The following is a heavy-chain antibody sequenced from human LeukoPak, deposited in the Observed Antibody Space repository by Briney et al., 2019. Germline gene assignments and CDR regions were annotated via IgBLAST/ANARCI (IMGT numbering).Heavy chain of an antibody. CDR2: VYYSATT. V-gene: IGHV4-39*01. Sequence: KPSETLSLTCTVSGGSISGSSFYWSWSRQPPGKGLEWIGTVYYSATTYQNPSLKSRVTISVDASKNQFSLRLRSVTAADTAVYFCARPIVQGGYFFDFWGQGALVTVSS. CDR3: ARPIVQGGYFFDF. D-gene: IGHD1-26*01. CDR1: GGSISGSSFY. J-gene: IGHJ4*02.